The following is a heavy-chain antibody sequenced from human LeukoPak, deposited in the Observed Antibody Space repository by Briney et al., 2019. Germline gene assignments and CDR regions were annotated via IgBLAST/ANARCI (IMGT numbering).Heavy chain of an antibody. J-gene: IGHJ4*02. V-gene: IGHV3-21*01. D-gene: IGHD3-22*01. CDR3: ARDRGYYDSSGYAGY. Sequence: GGSLRLSCAASGFTFSSYSMNWVRQAPGKGLEWVSSISSSSSYIYYADSVKGRFTISRDNAKNSLYLQMNSLRAEDTAVYYCARDRGYYDSSGYAGYWGQGTLVTVSS. CDR1: GFTFSSYS. CDR2: ISSSSSYI.